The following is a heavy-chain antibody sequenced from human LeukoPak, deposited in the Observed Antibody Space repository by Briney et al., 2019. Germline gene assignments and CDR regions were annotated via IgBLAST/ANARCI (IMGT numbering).Heavy chain of an antibody. D-gene: IGHD3-3*01. Sequence: GESLKISCKGSGYMITNYWIGWVRQMPGKGLEWMGIIYPGDSDTKYSPSFQGQVTISADKSISTAYLQWSSLMASDTAIYYCAAHNYDFWRGPFDYWGQGTLVTVSS. CDR2: IYPGDSDT. J-gene: IGHJ4*02. CDR3: AAHNYDFWRGPFDY. CDR1: GYMITNYW. V-gene: IGHV5-51*01.